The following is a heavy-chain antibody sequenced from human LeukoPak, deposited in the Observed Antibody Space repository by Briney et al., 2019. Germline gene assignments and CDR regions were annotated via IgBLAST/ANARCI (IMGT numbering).Heavy chain of an antibody. CDR1: GFTFSSYG. D-gene: IGHD3-10*01. CDR2: ISYDGSNK. J-gene: IGHJ5*02. Sequence: GGSLRLSCAASGFTFSSYGMHWVRQAPGKGREGVAVISYDGSNKYYADSVEGRFTISRDNSKNTLYLQMTSLRAEDTAVYYCAKWFGEFENWFDPWGQGTLVTVSS. V-gene: IGHV3-30*18. CDR3: AKWFGEFENWFDP.